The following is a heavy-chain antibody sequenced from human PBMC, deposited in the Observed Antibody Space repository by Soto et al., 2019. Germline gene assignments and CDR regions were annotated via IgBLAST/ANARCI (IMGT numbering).Heavy chain of an antibody. D-gene: IGHD4-17*01. CDR1: GDSVTGHY. CDR2: MHYTGFS. J-gene: IGHJ5*02. CDR3: ESSDDCGDYRWFDP. V-gene: IGHV4-59*02. Sequence: SETLSLTCSFSGDSVTGHYLTWIRQSPEKGLEWIGYMHYTGFSHYNPSLKSRLTISVDTSKNQFTLQLTSVTAADTAVYYCESSDDCGDYRWFDPWGQGTLVTVSS.